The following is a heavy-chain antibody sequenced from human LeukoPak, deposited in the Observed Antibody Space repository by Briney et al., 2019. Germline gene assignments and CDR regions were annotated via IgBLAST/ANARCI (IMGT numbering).Heavy chain of an antibody. J-gene: IGHJ3*02. Sequence: GASVKVSCKASGGTCSSYAISWVRQAPGQGLEWMGGIIPIFGTANYAQKFQGRVTITADESTSTAYMELSSLRSEDTAVYYCARGYYGGTYYNAFDIWGQGTMVTVSS. CDR3: ARGYYGGTYYNAFDI. CDR2: IIPIFGTA. CDR1: GGTCSSYA. V-gene: IGHV1-69*13. D-gene: IGHD4-23*01.